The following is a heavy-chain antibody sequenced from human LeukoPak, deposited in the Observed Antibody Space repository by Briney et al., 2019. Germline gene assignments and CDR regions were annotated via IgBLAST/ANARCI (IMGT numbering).Heavy chain of an antibody. CDR3: ARDPLVGYFDY. D-gene: IGHD6-6*01. V-gene: IGHV3-48*04. CDR2: IISSGSTI. J-gene: IGHJ4*02. Sequence: GGSLRLSCASSGFTFSNYAMHWVRQALGKGLEWVSYIISSGSTIYYADSVKGRFTISRDNAKNTLYLQMNSLRAEDTAVYYCARDPLVGYFDYWGQGTLVTVSS. CDR1: GFTFSNYA.